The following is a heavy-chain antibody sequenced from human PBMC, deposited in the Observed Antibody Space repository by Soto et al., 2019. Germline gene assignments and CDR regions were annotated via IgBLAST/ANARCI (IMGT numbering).Heavy chain of an antibody. V-gene: IGHV4-31*02. CDR3: ARLRIATNNYKWFDP. CDR1: DGSIRSGDHY. CDR2: IYVTGAV. J-gene: IGHJ5*02. D-gene: IGHD2-21*01. Sequence: SETLSLTCTVSDGSIRSGDHYWSWIRQVPGKGLEWIGHIYVTGAVDYNPSLRDRITISQDTSERQFSLNLRLVTAADTAVYYCARLRIATNNYKWFDPWGQGTLVTV.